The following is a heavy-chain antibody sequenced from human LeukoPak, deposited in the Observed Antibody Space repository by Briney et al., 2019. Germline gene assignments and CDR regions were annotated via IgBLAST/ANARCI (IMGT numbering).Heavy chain of an antibody. J-gene: IGHJ4*02. V-gene: IGHV1-69*13. CDR3: AAVVPAVMGYFDY. CDR1: GGTFSSYA. CDR2: IIPIFGTA. D-gene: IGHD2-2*01. Sequence: SVKVSCKASGGTFSSYALSWVRQAPGQGLEWMGGIIPIFGTANYAQKFQGRVTITADESTSTAYMELSSLRSEDTAVYYCAAVVPAVMGYFDYWGQGTLVTVSS.